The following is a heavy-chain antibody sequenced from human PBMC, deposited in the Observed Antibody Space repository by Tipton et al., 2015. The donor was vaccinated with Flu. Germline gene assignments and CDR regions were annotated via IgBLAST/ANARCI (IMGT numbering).Heavy chain of an antibody. CDR3: ARTISGSYYGFEWFDP. CDR1: GFTVSSNY. CDR2: IYCGGST. V-gene: IGHV3-53*01. D-gene: IGHD1-26*01. Sequence: SLRLSCAASGFTVSSNYMSWVRQAPGKGLEWVSVIYCGGSTYYADSVKGRFTISRDNSKNTLYLQMNSLRAEDTAVYYCARTISGSYYGFEWFDPWGQGTLVTVSS. J-gene: IGHJ5*02.